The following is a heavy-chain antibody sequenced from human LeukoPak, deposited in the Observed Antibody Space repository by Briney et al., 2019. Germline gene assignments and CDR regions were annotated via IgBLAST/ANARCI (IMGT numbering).Heavy chain of an antibody. V-gene: IGHV4-34*01. D-gene: IGHD5-18*01. CDR3: ARVRGYSYGSYNWFDP. Sequence: PSETLSLTCAVYGGSFSGDYWSWIRQPPGKGLEWIGAIYHSGSTNHNPSLKSRVTISVDKSKNQFSLKLSSVTAADTAVYYCARVRGYSYGSYNWFDPWGQGTLVTVSS. CDR1: GGSFSGDY. J-gene: IGHJ5*02. CDR2: IYHSGST.